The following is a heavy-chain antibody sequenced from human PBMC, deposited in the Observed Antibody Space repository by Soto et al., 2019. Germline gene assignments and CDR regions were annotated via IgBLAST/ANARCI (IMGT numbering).Heavy chain of an antibody. J-gene: IGHJ5*02. Sequence: PSETLSLTCAVHGGSFSGYYWSWIRQPPGKGLEWIGEINHSGSTNYNPSLKSRVTISVDTSKNQFSLKLSSVTAADTAVYYCARNKRPHRYYYGSGSSINWFDPWGQGTLVHVSP. CDR2: INHSGST. CDR3: ARNKRPHRYYYGSGSSINWFDP. V-gene: IGHV4-34*01. CDR1: GGSFSGYY. D-gene: IGHD3-10*01.